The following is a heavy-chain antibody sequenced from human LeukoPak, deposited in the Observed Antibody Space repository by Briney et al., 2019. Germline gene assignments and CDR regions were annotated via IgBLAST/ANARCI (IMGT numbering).Heavy chain of an antibody. V-gene: IGHV4-39*02. Sequence: SETLSLTCTVSGGSISSSSYYWGWIRQPPGKGLEWIGSIYYSGSTYYNPSLKSRVTISVDTSKNQFSLKLSSVTAADTAVYYCARDCSSTSCYKRWFDPWGQGTLVTVSS. CDR2: IYYSGST. CDR1: GGSISSSSYY. J-gene: IGHJ5*02. CDR3: ARDCSSTSCYKRWFDP. D-gene: IGHD2-2*02.